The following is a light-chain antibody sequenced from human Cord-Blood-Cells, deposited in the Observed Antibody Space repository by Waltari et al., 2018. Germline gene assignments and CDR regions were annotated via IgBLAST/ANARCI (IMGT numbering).Light chain of an antibody. V-gene: IGLV2-14*01. Sequence: QSALTQPASVSGSPGQSITISCTGTSSDVGGYNYVSWYQQHPGKAPKLMIYDVSKQPSGVSNRVSGSKSGNTASLTISGLQAEDEADYYCSSYTSSSTYVFGTGTKVTVL. CDR2: DVS. CDR3: SSYTSSSTYV. J-gene: IGLJ1*01. CDR1: SSDVGGYNY.